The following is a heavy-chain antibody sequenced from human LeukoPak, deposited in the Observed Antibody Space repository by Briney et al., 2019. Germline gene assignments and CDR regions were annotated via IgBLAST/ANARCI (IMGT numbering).Heavy chain of an antibody. CDR2: ISSNGGST. CDR3: VKRYSGYEGNYFDY. CDR1: GFTFSSYA. V-gene: IGHV3-64D*06. Sequence: GGSLRLSCSASGFTFSSYAMHWVRQAPGKGLEYVSAISSNGGSTYYADSVKGRFTISKDNSKNTLYLQMSSLRAEDTAVYYCVKRYSGYEGNYFDYWGQGTLVTVSS. D-gene: IGHD5-12*01. J-gene: IGHJ4*02.